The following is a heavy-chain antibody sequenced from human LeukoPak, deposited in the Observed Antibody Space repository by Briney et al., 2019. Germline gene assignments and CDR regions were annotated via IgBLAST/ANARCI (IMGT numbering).Heavy chain of an antibody. CDR1: GGSISSYY. J-gene: IGHJ5*02. CDR3: ARAESSGWYWFDP. V-gene: IGHV4-59*01. D-gene: IGHD6-19*01. CDR2: IYYSGST. Sequence: SETLSLTCTVSGGSISSYYWSWIRQPPGKRLEWIGYIYYSGSTNYNPSLKSRVTISVDTSKDQFSLKLSSVTAADTAVYYCARAESSGWYWFDPWGQGTLVTVSS.